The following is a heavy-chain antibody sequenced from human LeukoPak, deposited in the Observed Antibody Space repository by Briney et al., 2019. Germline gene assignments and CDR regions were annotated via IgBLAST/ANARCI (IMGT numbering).Heavy chain of an antibody. CDR3: ARARNDYDSSGFSALDL. CDR1: GFTFSSYG. V-gene: IGHV3-33*01. D-gene: IGHD3-22*01. J-gene: IGHJ5*02. Sequence: PGGSLRLSCAASGFTFSSYGMHWVRQAPGKGLEGVAVIYPDGSSKYYADSVKGRFTITRDNSKNTLYLQVNSLRADDTAVYYCARARNDYDSSGFSALDLWGQGTLVTVSS. CDR2: IYPDGSSK.